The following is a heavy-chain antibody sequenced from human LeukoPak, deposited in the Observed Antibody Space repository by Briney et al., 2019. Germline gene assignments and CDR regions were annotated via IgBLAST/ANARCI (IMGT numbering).Heavy chain of an antibody. CDR3: ARGRSRYDYVWGSYRALFDY. J-gene: IGHJ4*02. Sequence: SETLSLTCTVSGGSISSSSYYWGWIRQPPGKGLEWVGEINHSGSTNYNPSLKSRVTISVDTSKNQFSLKLSSVTAADTAVYYCARGRSRYDYVWGSYRALFDYWGQGTLVTVSS. CDR2: INHSGST. V-gene: IGHV4-39*07. D-gene: IGHD3-16*02. CDR1: GGSISSSSYY.